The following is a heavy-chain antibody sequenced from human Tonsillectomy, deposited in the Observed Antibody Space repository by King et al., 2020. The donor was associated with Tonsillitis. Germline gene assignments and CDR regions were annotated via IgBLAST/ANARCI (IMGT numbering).Heavy chain of an antibody. V-gene: IGHV4-59*01. Sequence: QVQLQESGPGLVKPSETLSLTCTVSGGSISSYYWSWIRQPPGKGLEWIGYIYYSGSTNYNPSLKSRVTISVDTSKNQFSLKLSSVTAAATAVYSCARSGRTYVNSAWGGVFQNWFDPWGQGTLVTVSS. CDR3: ARSGRTYVNSAWGGVFQNWFDP. J-gene: IGHJ5*02. D-gene: IGHD4-23*01. CDR1: GGSISSYY. CDR2: IYYSGST.